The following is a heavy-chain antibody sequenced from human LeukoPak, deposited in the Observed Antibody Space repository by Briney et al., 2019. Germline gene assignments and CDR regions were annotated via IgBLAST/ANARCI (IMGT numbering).Heavy chain of an antibody. J-gene: IGHJ4*02. CDR2: ISSSSSYI. Sequence: GGSLRLSCAAPGFTFSSYSMNWVRQAPGKGLEWVSSISSSSSYIYYADSVKGRFTISRDNAKNSLYLQMNSLRAEDTAVYYCARDRINYGDFEFGYWGQGTLVTVSS. V-gene: IGHV3-21*01. CDR3: ARDRINYGDFEFGY. CDR1: GFTFSSYS. D-gene: IGHD4-17*01.